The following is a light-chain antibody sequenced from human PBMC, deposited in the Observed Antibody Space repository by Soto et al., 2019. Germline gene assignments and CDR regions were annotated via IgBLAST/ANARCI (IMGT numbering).Light chain of an antibody. CDR2: EVS. CDR1: SSDVGGYNH. CDR3: NSHTSSDIRV. J-gene: IGLJ1*01. Sequence: QSALTQPASVSGSPGQSITISCTGTSSDVGGYNHVSWYQHHPGKAPKLIIYEVSDRPSGVSNRFSGSKSGYTASLTISGLPAEDEADYYCNSHTSSDIRVFGTGTKVTVL. V-gene: IGLV2-14*01.